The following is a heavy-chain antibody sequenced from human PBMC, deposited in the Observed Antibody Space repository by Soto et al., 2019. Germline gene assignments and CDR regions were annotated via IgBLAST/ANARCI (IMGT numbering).Heavy chain of an antibody. CDR1: GFTFSSYG. CDR3: AKDVAGYSSGFFDY. V-gene: IGHV3-30*18. J-gene: IGHJ4*02. D-gene: IGHD6-19*01. Sequence: GGSLRLSCAASGFTFSSYGMHWVRQAPGKGVEWVAVISYDGSNKYYADSVKGRFTISRDNSKNTLYLQMNSLRAEDTAVYYCAKDVAGYSSGFFDYWGQGTLVTVSS. CDR2: ISYDGSNK.